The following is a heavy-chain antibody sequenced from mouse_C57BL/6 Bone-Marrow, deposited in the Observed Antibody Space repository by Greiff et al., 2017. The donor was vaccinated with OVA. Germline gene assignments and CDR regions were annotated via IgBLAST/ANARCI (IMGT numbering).Heavy chain of an antibody. D-gene: IGHD1-1*01. V-gene: IGHV1-18*01. CDR3: ARLLRDWYFDV. CDR2: INPNNGGT. CDR1: GYTFTDYN. J-gene: IGHJ1*03. Sequence: EVQRVESGPELVKPGASVKIPCKASGYTFTDYNMDWVKQSHGKSLEWIGDINPNNGGTIYNQKFKGKATLTVDKSSSTAYMELRSLTSEDTAVYYCARLLRDWYFDVWGTGTTVTVSS.